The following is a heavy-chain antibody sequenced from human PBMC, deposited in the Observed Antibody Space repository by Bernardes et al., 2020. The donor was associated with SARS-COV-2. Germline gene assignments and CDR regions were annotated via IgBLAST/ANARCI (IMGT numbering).Heavy chain of an antibody. J-gene: IGHJ6*02. CDR1: GFTFRSYW. CDR3: SREYYYGSGLGAYAFDV. CDR2: INGDGTTT. Sequence: GGSLRLSCASSGFTFRSYWMHWVRKAPGEGLVWVSRINGDGTTTDYADSVKGRFLISRDNAKNTLYLQMNSLRAEDTALYYCSREYYYGSGLGAYAFDVWGQGTTVTVSS. D-gene: IGHD3-10*01. V-gene: IGHV3-74*01.